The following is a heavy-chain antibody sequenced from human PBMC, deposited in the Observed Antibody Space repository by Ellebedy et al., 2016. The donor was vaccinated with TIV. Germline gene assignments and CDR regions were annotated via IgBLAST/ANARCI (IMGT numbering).Heavy chain of an antibody. J-gene: IGHJ4*02. CDR2: ISGRGGTS. Sequence: GESLKISCAASGFTFSSYAMSWVRQAPGKGLECVSAISGRGGTSYYADSVKGRFTISRDNSKNTLYLQMNSLRAEDTAVYYCVKGGTQTNIVLDYWGQGTVVTVSS. D-gene: IGHD6-6*01. V-gene: IGHV3-23*01. CDR3: VKGGTQTNIVLDY. CDR1: GFTFSSYA.